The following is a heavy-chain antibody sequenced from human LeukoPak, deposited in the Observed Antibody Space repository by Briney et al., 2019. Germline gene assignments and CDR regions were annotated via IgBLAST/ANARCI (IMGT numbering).Heavy chain of an antibody. CDR2: ISAYNGNT. Sequence: ASVKVSCKASGYTFSSYGISWVRQAPGQGLEWMGWISAYNGNTNYAQKLQGRVTMTTDTSTSTAYMELRSLRSDDTAVYYCARVGSGSYYHAAFDIWGQGTMVTVSS. CDR3: ARVGSGSYYHAAFDI. CDR1: GYTFSSYG. D-gene: IGHD1-26*01. J-gene: IGHJ3*02. V-gene: IGHV1-18*01.